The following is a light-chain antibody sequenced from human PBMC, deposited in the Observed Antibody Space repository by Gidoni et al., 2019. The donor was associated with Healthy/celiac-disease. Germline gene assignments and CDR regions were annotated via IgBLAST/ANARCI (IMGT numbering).Light chain of an antibody. CDR2: AAS. CDR3: QKYNSAPQT. V-gene: IGKV1-27*01. Sequence: DIQMTQSPSSLSASVGDRVTTTGRARQGISNYTAWYQQNPGEVPKLLSYAASTVQSGVPSRFSGSGCGTDFPLAISSLQPEDVATYYCQKYNSAPQTFXPXTRVDIK. J-gene: IGKJ3*01. CDR1: QGISNY.